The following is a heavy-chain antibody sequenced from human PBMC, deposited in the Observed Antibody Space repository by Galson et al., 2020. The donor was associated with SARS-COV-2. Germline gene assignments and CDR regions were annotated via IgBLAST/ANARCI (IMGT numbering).Heavy chain of an antibody. Sequence: GGSLRLSCAASGFTFSTYAMHWVRQAPGKGLEWVAVIWSDAINKYYVDSVKGRFTISRDNSKNTVHLQMNSLRGEDTALYYCTTSIIVAGTLDYWGQGTLVSVSS. CDR2: IWSDAINK. J-gene: IGHJ4*02. CDR1: GFTFSTYA. CDR3: TTSIIVAGTLDY. D-gene: IGHD5-12*01. V-gene: IGHV3-33*01.